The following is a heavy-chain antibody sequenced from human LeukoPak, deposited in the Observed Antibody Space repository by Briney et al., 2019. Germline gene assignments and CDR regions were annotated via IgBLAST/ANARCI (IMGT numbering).Heavy chain of an antibody. CDR2: INHSGST. CDR3: ALYSSSWYKRYFQH. CDR1: GGSYSGYY. J-gene: IGHJ1*01. V-gene: IGHV4-34*01. Sequence: PSETLSLTCAVYGGSYSGYYWSWMRQPPGKGLERIGEINHSGSTNYNPSLKSRVTISVDTSKNQFSLKLSSVTAADTAAYYCALYSSSWYKRYFQHWGQGTLVTVSS. D-gene: IGHD6-13*01.